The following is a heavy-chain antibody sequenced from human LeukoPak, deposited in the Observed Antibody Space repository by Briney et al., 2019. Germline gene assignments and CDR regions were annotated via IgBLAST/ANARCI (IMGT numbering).Heavy chain of an antibody. D-gene: IGHD6-19*01. Sequence: GRSLRLSCAASGFTFSSYGMHRVRQAPGKGLEWVAVISYDGSNKYYADSVKGRFTISRDNSKNTLYLQMNSLRAEDTAVYYCAKGRDWQWLYYFDYWGQGTLVTVSS. J-gene: IGHJ4*02. CDR3: AKGRDWQWLYYFDY. CDR1: GFTFSSYG. CDR2: ISYDGSNK. V-gene: IGHV3-30*18.